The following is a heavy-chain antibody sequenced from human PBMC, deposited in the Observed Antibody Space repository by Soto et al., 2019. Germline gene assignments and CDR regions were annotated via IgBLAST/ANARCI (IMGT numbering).Heavy chain of an antibody. CDR2: ISGYNGDI. J-gene: IGHJ4*02. D-gene: IGHD1-26*01. V-gene: IGHV1-18*04. CDR1: GYTFNRHG. CDR3: ARVRIVGAREIDF. Sequence: ASVKVSCKASGYTFNRHGITWVRQAPGQGLEWMGWISGYNGDINYEQKFQGRVTLSSDTLTSTVYLELKSLRFDGTAVYYCARVRIVGAREIDFWGQGTLVTVSS.